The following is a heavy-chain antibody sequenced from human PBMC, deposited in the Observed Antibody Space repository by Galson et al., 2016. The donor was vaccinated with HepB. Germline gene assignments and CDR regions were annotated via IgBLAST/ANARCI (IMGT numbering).Heavy chain of an antibody. V-gene: IGHV3-9*01. J-gene: IGHJ4*02. CDR1: GFTFDDYA. CDR3: AKDKFGGGSYKSYSHFDY. D-gene: IGHD1-26*01. Sequence: SLRLSCAASGFTFDDYAMHWVRQAPGKGLEWVSRISWNSGSIGHADSVKGRFTISRDNAKNSLYLQMNSLRAEDTALYYFAKDKFGGGSYKSYSHFDYWGQGTLVTVSS. CDR2: ISWNSGSI.